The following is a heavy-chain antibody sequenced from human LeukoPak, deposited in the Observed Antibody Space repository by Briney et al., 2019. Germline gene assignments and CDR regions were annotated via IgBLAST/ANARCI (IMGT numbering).Heavy chain of an antibody. CDR1: GYTFTGYY. V-gene: IGHV1-2*02. CDR3: ARVPLYTFYYYYMDV. J-gene: IGHJ6*03. CDR2: INPNSGGT. D-gene: IGHD2-2*02. Sequence: ASVKVSCEASGYTFTGYYMHWVRQAPGQGLEWMGWINPNSGGTNYAQKFQGRVTMTRDTSISTAYMELSRLRSDDTAVYYCARVPLYTFYYYYMDVWGKGTTVTVSS.